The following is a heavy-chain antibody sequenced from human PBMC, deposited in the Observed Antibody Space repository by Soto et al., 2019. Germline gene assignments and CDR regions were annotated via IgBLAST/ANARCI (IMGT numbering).Heavy chain of an antibody. CDR3: ARDPTLTP. J-gene: IGHJ5*02. Sequence: WGSLRLSCAASGFTLSSYNMNWVRQAPGKGLEWVSHISSGSSSSKYYADSVKGRFTISRDNAKNSLYLQMNSLRDEDTAVYYCARDPTLTPWGQGTLVTVYS. CDR2: ISSGSSSSK. CDR1: GFTLSSYN. V-gene: IGHV3-48*02.